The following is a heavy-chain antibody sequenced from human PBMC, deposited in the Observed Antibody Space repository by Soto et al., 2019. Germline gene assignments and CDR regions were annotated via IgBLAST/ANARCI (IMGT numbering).Heavy chain of an antibody. CDR1: GGSISSGNYY. Sequence: QVQLQESGPGLVKPSQTLSLTCTVSGGSISSGNYYWSWIRQPPGKGLEWIGFISYSGTTHYSASLRSRVSISVDTSKNQFSLDLSSVTAADTAVYYCATMGTPVTGLYYFDYWGQGTLVTAS. CDR2: ISYSGTT. CDR3: ATMGTPVTGLYYFDY. D-gene: IGHD4-17*01. V-gene: IGHV4-30-4*01. J-gene: IGHJ4*02.